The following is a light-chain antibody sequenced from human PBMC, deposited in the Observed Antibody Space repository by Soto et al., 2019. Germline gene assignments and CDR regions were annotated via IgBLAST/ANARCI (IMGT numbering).Light chain of an antibody. CDR3: SSYTSSNTWV. CDR1: SSDVGAYNY. Sequence: QSALTQPASVSGSPGQSITISCTGTSSDVGAYNYVSWYQQHPGQAPKLKIYEVSNRPSGVSNRFSGSKSGNTASLTISGLQAEDEADYYCSSYTSSNTWVFGGGTKLTVL. V-gene: IGLV2-14*01. J-gene: IGLJ3*02. CDR2: EVS.